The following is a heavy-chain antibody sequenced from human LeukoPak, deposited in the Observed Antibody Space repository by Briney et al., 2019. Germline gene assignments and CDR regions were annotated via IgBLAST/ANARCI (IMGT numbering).Heavy chain of an antibody. V-gene: IGHV3-23*01. D-gene: IGHD3-16*01. CDR1: GFTFSRYG. CDR2: ISGSGGNT. Sequence: GGSLRLSCAASGFTFSRYGMSWVSQAPGKGLEWVSVISGSGGNTYYADSVKGRFTISRDNSKNTLYLQMNSLRAEGTAVYYCAKDLGGPREYWGQGTLVTVSS. CDR3: AKDLGGPREY. J-gene: IGHJ4*02.